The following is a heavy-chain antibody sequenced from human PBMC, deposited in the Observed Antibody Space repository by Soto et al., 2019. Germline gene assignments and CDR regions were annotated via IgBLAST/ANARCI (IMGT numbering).Heavy chain of an antibody. CDR3: ARYKSNYDYGMDV. D-gene: IGHD1-20*01. V-gene: IGHV4-59*01. J-gene: IGHJ6*02. CDR1: GGSISSYY. Sequence: PSETLSLTCTVSGGSISSYYWSWIRQPPGKGLEWIGYIYYRGNTNYNPSLKSRVTISVDTSKNQFSLKLSSVTAADTAVYYCARYKSNYDYGMDVWGQGTTVTVSS. CDR2: IYYRGNT.